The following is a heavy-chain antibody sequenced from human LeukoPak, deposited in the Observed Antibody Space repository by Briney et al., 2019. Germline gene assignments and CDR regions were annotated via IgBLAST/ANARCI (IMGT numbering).Heavy chain of an antibody. CDR1: GDSISSHY. D-gene: IGHD3-3*02. V-gene: IGHV4-59*08. Sequence: TSETLSLTCSVSGDSISSHYWTWIRQPPGKGLEWIGHIFSDGTTNYNPSLKSRVTISLDTSKNQFSLQLNSATAADTVVYYCARDISGGSHVFDIWGQGTMVTVSS. CDR3: ARDISGGSHVFDI. CDR2: IFSDGTT. J-gene: IGHJ3*02.